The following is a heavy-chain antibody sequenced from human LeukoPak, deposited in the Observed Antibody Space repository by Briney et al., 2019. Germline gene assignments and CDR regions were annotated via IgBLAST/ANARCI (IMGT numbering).Heavy chain of an antibody. CDR2: IWYDGSNK. CDR1: GFTFSSYG. J-gene: IGHJ6*03. CDR3: AKGSGLEWLLFHYYYCMDV. V-gene: IGHV3-33*06. Sequence: PGGSLRLSCAASGFTFSSYGMHWVRQAPGKGLEWVAVIWYDGSNKYYADSVKGRFTISRDNSKNTLYLQMNSLRAEDTAVYYCAKGSGLEWLLFHYYYCMDVWGKGTTVTVSS. D-gene: IGHD3-3*01.